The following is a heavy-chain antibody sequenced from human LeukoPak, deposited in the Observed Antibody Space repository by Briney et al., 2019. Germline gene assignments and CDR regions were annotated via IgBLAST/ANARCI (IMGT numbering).Heavy chain of an antibody. CDR2: ISPSGDTV. J-gene: IGHJ4*02. V-gene: IGHV3-48*03. CDR1: GFTFSHRG. CDR3: ARVDGPTVFVYYLDF. D-gene: IGHD1-1*01. Sequence: GGSLRLSCATSGFTFSHRGMVWARQAPGNGLDWVAYISPSGDTVYYADSVKGRFTVSRDNAKSSMFPQMESLRVEDTAKYYCARVDGPTVFVYYLDFWGQGTLATVSS.